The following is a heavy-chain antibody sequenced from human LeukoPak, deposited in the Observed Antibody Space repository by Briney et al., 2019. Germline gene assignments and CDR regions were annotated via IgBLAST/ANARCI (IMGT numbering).Heavy chain of an antibody. D-gene: IGHD3/OR15-3a*01. Sequence: SQTLSLTCTVSGGSISSGDYYWSWIRQPPGKGLEGIGYIYYSGSTYYNPSLKSRVTISVDTSRNQFSLNLSSVTAADTAVYHCARVWTTWGFDYWGQGTLVTVSS. CDR1: GGSISSGDYY. J-gene: IGHJ4*02. CDR3: ARVWTTWGFDY. V-gene: IGHV4-30-4*01. CDR2: IYYSGST.